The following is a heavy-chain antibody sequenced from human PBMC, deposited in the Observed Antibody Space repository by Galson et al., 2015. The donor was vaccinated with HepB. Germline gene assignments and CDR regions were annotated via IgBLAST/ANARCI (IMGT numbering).Heavy chain of an antibody. V-gene: IGHV3-30*04. CDR2: ISYDRSNE. CDR3: ARGMRAVTMIIVLRRGVDY. CDR1: GFSFSNYA. Sequence: LRLSCAASGFSFSNYAFHWVRQAPGKGLEWVAVISYDRSNEYYADSVKGRFTISRDNFKNTVYLQMNRLRAEDTAVYYCARGMRAVTMIIVLRRGVDYWGQGTLVTVSS. J-gene: IGHJ4*02. D-gene: IGHD3-22*01.